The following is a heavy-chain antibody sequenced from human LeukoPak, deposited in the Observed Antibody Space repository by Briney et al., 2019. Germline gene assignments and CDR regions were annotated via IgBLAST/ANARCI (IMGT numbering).Heavy chain of an antibody. Sequence: SETLSLTCAVYGGSFSGYYWSWIRQPPGKGLEWIGEINHSGSTNYNPSLKSRVTISVDTSKNQFSLKLSSVTAADTAVYYCARGGYSGYDFAFYYYYYMDVWGKGTTVTVSS. V-gene: IGHV4-34*01. CDR2: INHSGST. CDR1: GGSFSGYY. CDR3: ARGGYSGYDFAFYYYYYMDV. D-gene: IGHD5-12*01. J-gene: IGHJ6*03.